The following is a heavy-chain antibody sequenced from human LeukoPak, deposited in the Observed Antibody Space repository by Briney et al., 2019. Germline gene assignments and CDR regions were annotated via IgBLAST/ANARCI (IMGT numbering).Heavy chain of an antibody. CDR3: AREWFGEFRFDY. CDR1: GFTFSDYY. J-gene: IGHJ4*02. D-gene: IGHD3-10*01. CDR2: ISSSGSTI. Sequence: NPGGSLRLSCAASGFTFSDYYMSWIRQAPGKGLEWVSYISSSGSTIYYADSVKGQFTISRDNAKNSLYLQMNSLRAEDTAVYYCAREWFGEFRFDYWGQGTLVTVSS. V-gene: IGHV3-11*01.